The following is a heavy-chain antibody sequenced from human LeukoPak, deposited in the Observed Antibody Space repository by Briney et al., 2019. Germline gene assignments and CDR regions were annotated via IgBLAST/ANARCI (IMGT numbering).Heavy chain of an antibody. CDR1: GFIFSRYS. J-gene: IGHJ5*02. V-gene: IGHV3-21*06. CDR2: IGGTSRSI. Sequence: GGSLRLSCATSGFIFSRYSMNWVRQVPGKGLEWVSSIGGTSRSIYHADSVKGRFTISRDNAKNSLFLQMSSLRGEDTAVYYCVGEGIVEPAATEGFDAWGQGTLVTVSS. CDR3: VGEGIVEPAATEGFDA. D-gene: IGHD2-2*01.